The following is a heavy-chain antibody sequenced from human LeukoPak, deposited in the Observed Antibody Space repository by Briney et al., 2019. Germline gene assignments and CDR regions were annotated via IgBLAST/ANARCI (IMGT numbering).Heavy chain of an antibody. CDR2: IFYSGST. V-gene: IGHV4-59*01. CDR1: GFTFNSYG. Sequence: GTLRLSCAASGFTFNSYGLSWVRQAPGKGLEWIGNIFYSGSTYYSPSLKSRVTISLDTSRNQFSLKLSSVTAADTAVYYCARSTRRFGEFSQTWDYWGQGTLVTVSS. CDR3: ARSTRRFGEFSQTWDY. D-gene: IGHD3-10*01. J-gene: IGHJ4*02.